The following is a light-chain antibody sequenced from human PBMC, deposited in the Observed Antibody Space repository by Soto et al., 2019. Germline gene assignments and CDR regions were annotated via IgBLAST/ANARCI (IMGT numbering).Light chain of an antibody. V-gene: IGKV3-20*01. CDR1: QSVSSSY. Sequence: EIVLTQSPLTLSLSPGERATLTCRASQSVSSSYLAWYQQKPGEAPSLLIYVASSMATGFPYRFSGSGSGTDFTLTISRLEPEDFAVYYCQQYGSSPGTFGQGTKVEIK. CDR2: VAS. CDR3: QQYGSSPGT. J-gene: IGKJ1*01.